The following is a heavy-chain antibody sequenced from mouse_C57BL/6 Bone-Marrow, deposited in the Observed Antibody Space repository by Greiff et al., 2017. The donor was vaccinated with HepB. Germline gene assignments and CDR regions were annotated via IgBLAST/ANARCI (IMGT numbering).Heavy chain of an antibody. V-gene: IGHV1-19*01. J-gene: IGHJ3*01. CDR1: GYTFTDYY. Sequence: EVKLQESGPVLVKPGASVKMSCKASGYTFTDYYMNWVKQSHGKSLEWIGVINPYNGGTSYNQKFKGKATLTVDKSSSTAYMELNSLTSEDSAVYYCARVWLGFAYWGQGTLVTVSA. CDR3: ARVWLGFAY. CDR2: INPYNGGT. D-gene: IGHD2-2*01.